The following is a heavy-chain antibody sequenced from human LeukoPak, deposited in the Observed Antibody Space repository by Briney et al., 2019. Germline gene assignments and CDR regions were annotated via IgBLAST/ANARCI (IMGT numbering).Heavy chain of an antibody. Sequence: GRSLRLSCAASGFTFSSYAMRWVRQAPGKGLEWVAVISYDGSNKYYADSVKGRFTISRDNSKNTLYLQMNSLRAEDTAVYYCARDLSSWYGDLDYWGQGTLVTVSS. J-gene: IGHJ4*02. D-gene: IGHD6-13*01. CDR3: ARDLSSWYGDLDY. V-gene: IGHV3-30-3*01. CDR1: GFTFSSYA. CDR2: ISYDGSNK.